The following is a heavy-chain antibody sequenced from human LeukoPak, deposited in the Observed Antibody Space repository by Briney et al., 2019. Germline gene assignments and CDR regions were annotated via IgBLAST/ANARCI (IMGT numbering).Heavy chain of an antibody. CDR2: TKQDGSEK. D-gene: IGHD3-22*01. CDR1: GFTFSSYW. V-gene: IGHV3-7*05. Sequence: TGGSLRLSCIASGFTFSSYWMSWVRQAPGKGLEWVANTKQDGSEKYYVDSVKGRFTISRDNAKNSLSLQMNSLRAEDTALYYCARDRNYDSSGYYYPYFDYWGQGTLVTVSS. J-gene: IGHJ4*02. CDR3: ARDRNYDSSGYYYPYFDY.